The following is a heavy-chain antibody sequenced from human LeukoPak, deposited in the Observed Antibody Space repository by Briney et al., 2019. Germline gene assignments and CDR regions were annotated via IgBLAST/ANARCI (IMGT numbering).Heavy chain of an antibody. Sequence: SETLSLTCAVSGGSISSSNWWSWVRQPPGKGLEWIGEIYHSGSTNYNASLKSRVTISVDHSKNQFSLKLSSVTAADTAVYYCARKESSTWYDWYFDLWGRGALVIVSS. CDR1: GGSISSSNW. CDR2: IYHSGST. J-gene: IGHJ2*01. V-gene: IGHV4-4*02. D-gene: IGHD6-13*01. CDR3: ARKESSTWYDWYFDL.